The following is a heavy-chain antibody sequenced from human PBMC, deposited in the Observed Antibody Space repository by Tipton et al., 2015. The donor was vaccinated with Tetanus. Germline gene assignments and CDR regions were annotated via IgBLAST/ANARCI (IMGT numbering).Heavy chain of an antibody. J-gene: IGHJ5*02. D-gene: IGHD2-2*01. CDR2: VYYDGSA. CDR3: TRHVVEAVPRWFDP. CDR1: GGSLNNYY. V-gene: IGHV4-39*01. Sequence: LRLSCAVDGGSLNNYYWAWIRQPPGEGLEWIASVYYDGSAYTNPSLKSRIAISIDTSGSQFSLKVHSVAAADTAFYYCTRHVVEAVPRWFDPWGQGTLVTVSS.